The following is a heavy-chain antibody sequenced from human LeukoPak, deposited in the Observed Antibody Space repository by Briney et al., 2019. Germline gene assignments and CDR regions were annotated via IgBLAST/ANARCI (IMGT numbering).Heavy chain of an antibody. CDR2: ISAYNDNT. D-gene: IGHD2-21*02. CDR3: ARDRGTYCGGDCPSGDY. CDR1: GYTFTSYG. V-gene: IGHV1-18*01. J-gene: IGHJ4*02. Sequence: GASVKVSCKASGYTFTSYGITWVRQAPGQGLEWMGWISAYNDNTNYAQKAQGRVTMTTDTFSSTAYMELRSLRSDDTAVYYCARDRGTYCGGDCPSGDYWGQGTLVTVSS.